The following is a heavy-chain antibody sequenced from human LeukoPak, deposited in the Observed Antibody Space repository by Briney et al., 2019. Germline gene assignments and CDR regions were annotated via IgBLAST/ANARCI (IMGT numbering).Heavy chain of an antibody. D-gene: IGHD3-10*01. CDR3: ARQLADGSGRYYYYYMGV. Sequence: SETLSLTCTVSGGSISSSSYHWGWIRQPPGKGLEWIGSAHYSGSTYYNPSLKSRVTVSIDTSKNQFSLKLTSVTAADTAVYYCARQLADGSGRYYYYYMGVWGKGTTVTVSS. V-gene: IGHV4-39*01. CDR2: AHYSGST. J-gene: IGHJ6*03. CDR1: GGSISSSSYH.